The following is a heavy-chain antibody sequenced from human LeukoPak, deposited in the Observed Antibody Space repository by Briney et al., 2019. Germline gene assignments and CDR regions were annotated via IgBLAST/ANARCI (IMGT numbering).Heavy chain of an antibody. J-gene: IGHJ5*02. Sequence: KPSETLSLTCAVYGGSFSGYYWSWIRQPPGKGLEWIGYIYYSGSTNYNPSLKSRVTISVDTSKNQFSLKLSSVTAADTAVYYCARGITTPGERAWFDPWGQGTLVTVSS. CDR2: IYYSGST. V-gene: IGHV4-59*01. D-gene: IGHD3-22*01. CDR3: ARGITTPGERAWFDP. CDR1: GGSFSGYY.